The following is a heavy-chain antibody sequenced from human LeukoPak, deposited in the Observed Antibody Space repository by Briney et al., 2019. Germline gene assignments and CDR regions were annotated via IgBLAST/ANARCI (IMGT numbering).Heavy chain of an antibody. D-gene: IGHD3-16*01. V-gene: IGHV3-23*01. Sequence: GGSLRLPCAASGFTFSSYAMSWVRQAPGKGLEWVSAISGSGGSTYYADSVKGRFTISRDNSKNTVYLQMNSLRADDTAVYYCAKAPGGIVGYWGQGTLVTVSS. CDR1: GFTFSSYA. CDR3: AKAPGGIVGY. J-gene: IGHJ4*02. CDR2: ISGSGGST.